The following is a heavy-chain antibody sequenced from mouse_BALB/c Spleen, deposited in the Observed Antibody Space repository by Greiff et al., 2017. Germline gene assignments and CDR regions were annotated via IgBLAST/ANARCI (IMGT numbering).Heavy chain of an antibody. Sequence: DVMLVESGGGLVKPGGSLKLSCAASGFTFSSYTMSWVRQTPEKRLEWVATISSGGSYTYYPDSVKGRFTISRDNAKNTLYLQMSSLKSEDTAMYYCTRDYGNVWGQGTTLTVSS. CDR2: ISSGGSYT. CDR3: TRDYGNV. J-gene: IGHJ2*01. CDR1: GFTFSSYT. V-gene: IGHV5-6-4*01. D-gene: IGHD2-1*01.